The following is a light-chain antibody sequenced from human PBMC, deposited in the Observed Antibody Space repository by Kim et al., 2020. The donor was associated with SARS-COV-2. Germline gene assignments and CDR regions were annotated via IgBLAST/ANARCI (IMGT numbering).Light chain of an antibody. CDR2: AAS. V-gene: IGKV1-6*01. Sequence: ASVGDRVTITCRASQGTRNDLGWYQQRPGKAPRLLIYAASSLQEGVPSRFRGSGSGTDFTLTISSLQPEDSATYYCLQDANDPRTFGGGTKVDIK. CDR3: LQDANDPRT. J-gene: IGKJ4*01. CDR1: QGTRND.